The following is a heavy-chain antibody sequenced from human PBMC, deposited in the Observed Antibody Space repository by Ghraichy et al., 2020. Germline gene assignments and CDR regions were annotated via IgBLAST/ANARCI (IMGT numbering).Heavy chain of an antibody. V-gene: IGHV4-34*01. CDR3: ARGPGIAVAGTFRHRIDY. D-gene: IGHD6-19*01. J-gene: IGHJ4*02. Sequence: SETLSLTCAVYGGSFSGYYWSWIRKPPGKGLEWIGEINHSGSTNYNPSLKSRVTISVDTSKNQFSLKLSSVTAADTAVYYCARGPGIAVAGTFRHRIDYWGQGTLVNVSS. CDR2: INHSGST. CDR1: GGSFSGYY.